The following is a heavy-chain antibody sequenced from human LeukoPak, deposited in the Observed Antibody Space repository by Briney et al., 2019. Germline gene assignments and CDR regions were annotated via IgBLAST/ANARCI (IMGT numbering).Heavy chain of an antibody. J-gene: IGHJ4*02. Sequence: GGSLRLSCAASGFTVSSNYMSWVRQAPGKGLEWVSVIYSGGSTYYADSVKGRFTIARDNSKNTLYLQMNSLRAEDTAVYYCARQVTTGHFDYWGQGTLVTVSS. D-gene: IGHD1-1*01. CDR3: ARQVTTGHFDY. CDR1: GFTVSSNY. V-gene: IGHV3-66*04. CDR2: IYSGGST.